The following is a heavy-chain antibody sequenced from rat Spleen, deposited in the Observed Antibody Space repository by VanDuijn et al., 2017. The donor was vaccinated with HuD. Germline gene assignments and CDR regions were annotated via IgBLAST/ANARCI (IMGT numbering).Heavy chain of an antibody. CDR2: ISPIGGTT. V-gene: IGHV5S13*01. Sequence: EVQLVESDGGLVQPGRSLKLSCATSGFTFSNYGMAWVRQAPTKGLEWVASISPIGGTTYYRDSVKGRFTVSINHAKTTLYLQMNSLKSEDTGTYYCARHGGDYWGQGVMVTVSS. CDR1: GFTFSNYG. J-gene: IGHJ2*01. D-gene: IGHD1-11*01. CDR3: ARHGGDY.